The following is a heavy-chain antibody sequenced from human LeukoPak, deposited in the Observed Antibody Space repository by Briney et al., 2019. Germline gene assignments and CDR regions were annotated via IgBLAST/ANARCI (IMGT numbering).Heavy chain of an antibody. CDR1: GDTFINYY. CDR2: IYPSGGST. CDR3: ARLGRFLRVDYFDY. D-gene: IGHD3-10*01. V-gene: IGHV1-46*01. J-gene: IGHJ4*02. Sequence: ASVKVSCKASGDTFINYYMHWVRQAPGQGLEWMGVIYPSGGSTSYAQRFQGRLTMTGDMSTSTVYMELSSLRSEDTAVYYCARLGRFLRVDYFDYWGQGSLVTVSS.